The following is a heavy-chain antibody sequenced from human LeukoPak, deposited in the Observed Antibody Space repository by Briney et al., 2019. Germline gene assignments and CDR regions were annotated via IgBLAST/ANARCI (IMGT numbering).Heavy chain of an antibody. CDR2: ISSSSYI. J-gene: IGHJ4*02. CDR1: GFTFSSYS. V-gene: IGHV3-21*01. CDR3: ARHRPGIAVAGMEDYFDY. Sequence: PGGSLRLSCAASGFTFSSYSMNWVRQAPGKGLEWVSSISSSSYIYYADSVKGRFTISRDNAKNSLYLQMNSLRAEDTAVYYCARHRPGIAVAGMEDYFDYWGQGTLVTVSS. D-gene: IGHD6-19*01.